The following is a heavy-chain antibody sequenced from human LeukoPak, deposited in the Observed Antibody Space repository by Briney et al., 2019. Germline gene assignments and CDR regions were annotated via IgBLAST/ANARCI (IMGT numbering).Heavy chain of an antibody. Sequence: GSLRLSCAASGFTFSSYAMSWVRRAPGKGLEWVGRIKSKTDGGTTYYAAPVKGRFTISKDDSKNTLYLQMNSLKTEDTAVYYCTSWDWYFDYWGQGTLVTVSS. J-gene: IGHJ4*02. D-gene: IGHD1-26*01. CDR2: IKSKTDGGTT. CDR1: GFTFSSYA. V-gene: IGHV3-15*01. CDR3: TSWDWYFDY.